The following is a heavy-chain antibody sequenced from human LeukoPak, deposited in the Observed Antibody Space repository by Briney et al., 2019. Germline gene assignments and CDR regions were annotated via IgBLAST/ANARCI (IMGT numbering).Heavy chain of an antibody. CDR2: INHSGST. D-gene: IGHD3-9*01. CDR3: ARGDLTALTPFDY. CDR1: GGSFSGYY. J-gene: IGHJ4*02. Sequence: SETLSLTCAVYGGSFSGYYWSWIRQPPGKGLEWIGEINHSGSTNYNPSLKSRVTISVDTSKNQFSLKLSSVTAADTAVYYCARGDLTALTPFDYWGQGTLVTVSS. V-gene: IGHV4-34*01.